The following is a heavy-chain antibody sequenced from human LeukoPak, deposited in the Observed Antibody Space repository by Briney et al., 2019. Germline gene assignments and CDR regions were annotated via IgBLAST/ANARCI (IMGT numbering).Heavy chain of an antibody. CDR3: ARDLLSVDNYDALDI. Sequence: ASVKVSCKASGATFGSHSISWVRQAPGQGLEWMGGIVPMFGTDVYARRFQGRVTVTADESTTTAYMELISLTSEDTAMYYCARDLLSVDNYDALDIWGQGTMVTVSS. J-gene: IGHJ3*02. CDR1: GATFGSHS. CDR2: IVPMFGTD. V-gene: IGHV1-69*13. D-gene: IGHD5-12*01.